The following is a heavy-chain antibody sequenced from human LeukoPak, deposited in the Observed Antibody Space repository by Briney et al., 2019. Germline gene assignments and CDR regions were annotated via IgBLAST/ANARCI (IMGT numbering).Heavy chain of an antibody. D-gene: IGHD5-18*01. CDR1: GYTFTNYW. Sequence: GESLKISCKASGYTFTNYWIGWVRQMPGKGLEWMGTIYPGDSDTRYSPSFQGQVSISADRSTNTAYLQWSILKASDTAIYYCARLGTAIVARYFDFWGQGTLVTVSS. CDR2: IYPGDSDT. CDR3: ARLGTAIVARYFDF. V-gene: IGHV5-51*01. J-gene: IGHJ4*02.